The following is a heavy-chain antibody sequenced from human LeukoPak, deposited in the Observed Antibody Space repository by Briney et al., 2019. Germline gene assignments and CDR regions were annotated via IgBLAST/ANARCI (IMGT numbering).Heavy chain of an antibody. CDR3: ARAGSGWLIDY. J-gene: IGHJ4*02. Sequence: GGSLRLSCAASGFTFSSYSMNWVRQAPGKGLEWALSISSSSSYIYYADSVKVRFTISRDNAKNSLYLQMNSLRAEDTAVYYCARAGSGWLIDYWGQGTLVTVPS. V-gene: IGHV3-21*01. CDR1: GFTFSSYS. CDR2: ISSSSSYI. D-gene: IGHD6-19*01.